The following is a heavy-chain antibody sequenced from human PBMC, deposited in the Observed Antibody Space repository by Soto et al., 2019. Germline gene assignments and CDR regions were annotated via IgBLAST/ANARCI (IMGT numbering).Heavy chain of an antibody. J-gene: IGHJ4*02. CDR2: IYYSGST. V-gene: IGHV4-30-4*01. D-gene: IGHD3-22*01. CDR1: GGSISSGDYY. Sequence: QVQLQESGPGLVKPSQTLSLTCTVSGGSISSGDYYWSWIRQPPGKGLEWIGYIYYSGSTYYNPSLKSRVTISVDTSKNQFSLKLGSVTAADTAVYYCARDNYYDSSGYYPGGAFDYWGQGTLVTVSS. CDR3: ARDNYYDSSGYYPGGAFDY.